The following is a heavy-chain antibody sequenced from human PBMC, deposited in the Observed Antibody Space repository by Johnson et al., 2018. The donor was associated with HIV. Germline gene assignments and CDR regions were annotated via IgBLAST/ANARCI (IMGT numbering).Heavy chain of an antibody. Sequence: VQLVESGGGLVQPGGSLRLSCAASGFTVSSNYMSWVRQAPGKGLEWVSRINSDGSSTSYADSVKGRFTISRDNAKNSLYLQMNSLRAEDTAVYYCARDGPWLQSQRDAFDVWGRGTMVTVYS. D-gene: IGHD5-24*01. J-gene: IGHJ3*01. CDR1: GFTVSSNY. CDR3: ARDGPWLQSQRDAFDV. V-gene: IGHV3-74*01. CDR2: INSDGSST.